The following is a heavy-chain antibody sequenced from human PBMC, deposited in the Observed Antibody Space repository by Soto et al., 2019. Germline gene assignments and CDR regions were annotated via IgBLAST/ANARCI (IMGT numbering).Heavy chain of an antibody. Sequence: SETLSLTCSVSGGSVSDKTYYWSWIRQPPGKRLEWIGYVYYSGTTNYSPSLKSRVTISVDLSKNQFSLRLSSATTADTALYYCARTTAVPNSLRSRYFFDYWGQGTLVTVSS. CDR3: ARTTAVPNSLRSRYFFDY. D-gene: IGHD4-17*01. CDR2: VYYSGTT. J-gene: IGHJ4*02. CDR1: GGSVSDKTYY. V-gene: IGHV4-61*01.